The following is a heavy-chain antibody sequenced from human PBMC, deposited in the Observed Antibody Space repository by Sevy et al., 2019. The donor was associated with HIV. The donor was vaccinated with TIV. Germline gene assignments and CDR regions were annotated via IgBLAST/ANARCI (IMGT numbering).Heavy chain of an antibody. V-gene: IGHV1-18*01. D-gene: IGHD3-22*01. CDR3: ARVGSYYYDSSGYSFDY. J-gene: IGHJ4*02. CDR1: GYTFTSYG. CDR2: ISAYNGNT. Sequence: ASVKVSCKASGYTFTSYGISWVRQAPGQGLEWMGWISAYNGNTNYAQKLQGRVTMTTDTSTSTAYMELRSLRSDATAVYYCARVGSYYYDSSGYSFDYWGQGTLVTVSS.